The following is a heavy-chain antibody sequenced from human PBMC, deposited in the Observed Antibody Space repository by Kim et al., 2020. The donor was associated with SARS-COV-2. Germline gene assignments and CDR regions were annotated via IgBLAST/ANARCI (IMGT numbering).Heavy chain of an antibody. CDR2: IIPIFGTA. Sequence: SVKVSCKASGGTFSSYAISWVRQAPGQGLEWMGGIIPIFGTANYAQKFQGRVTITADESTSTAYMELSSLRSEDTAVYYCARVYSSHSYGMDVWGQGTTVTVSS. D-gene: IGHD6-13*01. CDR1: GGTFSSYA. CDR3: ARVYSSHSYGMDV. V-gene: IGHV1-69*13. J-gene: IGHJ6*02.